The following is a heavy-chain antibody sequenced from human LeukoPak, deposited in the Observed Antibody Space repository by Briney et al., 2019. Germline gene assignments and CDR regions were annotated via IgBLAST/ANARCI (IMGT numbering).Heavy chain of an antibody. V-gene: IGHV4-59*08. CDR3: ARELWFGEPLESEYYYGMDV. Sequence: SETLSLTCTVSGGSISSYYWSWIRQPPGKGLEWIGYIYYSGSTNYNPSLKSRVTISVDTSKNQFSLKLSSVTAADTAVYYCARELWFGEPLESEYYYGMDVWGQGTTVTVSS. CDR2: IYYSGST. J-gene: IGHJ6*02. CDR1: GGSISSYY. D-gene: IGHD3-10*01.